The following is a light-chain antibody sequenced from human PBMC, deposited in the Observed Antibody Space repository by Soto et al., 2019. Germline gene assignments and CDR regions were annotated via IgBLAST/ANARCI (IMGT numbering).Light chain of an antibody. CDR2: DVL. J-gene: IGLJ2*01. CDR1: YSDIGNYNY. Sequence: QSVLTQPASVSGSPGQSITIACTGTYSDIGNYNYVSWYQQHPGKAPKFIIYDVLNRPSGVSNRFSGSKSGNTASLTISGLQAEDEADYYCTSYTSADTRVVLGGGTKLTVL. CDR3: TSYTSADTRVV. V-gene: IGLV2-14*01.